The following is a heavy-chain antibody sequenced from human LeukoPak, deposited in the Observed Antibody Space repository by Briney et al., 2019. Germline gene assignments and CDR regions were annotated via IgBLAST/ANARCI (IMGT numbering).Heavy chain of an antibody. CDR3: ARVRAAAVPYYFDY. J-gene: IGHJ4*02. CDR2: IYVTGST. D-gene: IGHD6-13*01. Sequence: SETLSLTCTVSGASISSYYWSWIRQPAGKALEWIGRIYVTGSTTYNPSLESRVTMSLDTSKNHFSLKLRSVTAADTAVYYCARVRAAAVPYYFDYWGRGTLVTVSS. V-gene: IGHV4-4*07. CDR1: GASISSYY.